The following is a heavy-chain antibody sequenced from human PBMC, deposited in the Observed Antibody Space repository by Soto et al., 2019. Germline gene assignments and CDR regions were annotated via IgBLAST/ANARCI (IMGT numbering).Heavy chain of an antibody. Sequence: QVQLVQSGGEVKKPGASVKVSCKASGYTFTNYGISWVRQAPGQGLEWMGWINVYNGNTKYAQKVQGRVTMTTDIXTXTXXRELRSLRSDDTAVYYCARGVGSGSYYNQYNWFDPWGQGTLVTVSS. CDR1: GYTFTNYG. V-gene: IGHV1-18*01. CDR2: INVYNGNT. CDR3: ARGVGSGSYYNQYNWFDP. J-gene: IGHJ5*02. D-gene: IGHD3-10*01.